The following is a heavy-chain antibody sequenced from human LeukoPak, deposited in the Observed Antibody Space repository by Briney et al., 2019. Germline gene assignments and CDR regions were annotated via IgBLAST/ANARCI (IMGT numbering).Heavy chain of an antibody. Sequence: PSETLSLTCAVYGGSFSGYYWSWIRQPPGKGLEWIGEINHSGSTNYNPSLKSRVTISVDTSKNQFSLKLSSVTAADTAVYYCARGLIRYSYGPGYWGQGTLVTVSS. D-gene: IGHD5-18*01. J-gene: IGHJ4*02. CDR3: ARGLIRYSYGPGY. CDR1: GGSFSGYY. V-gene: IGHV4-34*01. CDR2: INHSGST.